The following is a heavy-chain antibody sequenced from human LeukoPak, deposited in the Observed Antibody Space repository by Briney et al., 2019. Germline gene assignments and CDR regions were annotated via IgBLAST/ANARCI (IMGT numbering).Heavy chain of an antibody. CDR3: ARRGWAAGTTFDY. Sequence: AGESLKISCKGSGYSFTSYWIGWVRQMPGRGLEWMGIIYPGDSDTRYSPSFQGQVTISADKSISTAYLQWSSLKASDTAMYYCARRGWAAGTTFDYWGQGTLVTVSS. V-gene: IGHV5-51*01. D-gene: IGHD6-13*01. CDR2: IYPGDSDT. J-gene: IGHJ4*02. CDR1: GYSFTSYW.